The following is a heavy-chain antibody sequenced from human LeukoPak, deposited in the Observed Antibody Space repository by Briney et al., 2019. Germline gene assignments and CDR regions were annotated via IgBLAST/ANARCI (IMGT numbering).Heavy chain of an antibody. J-gene: IGHJ3*02. CDR2: IYYSGST. V-gene: IGHV4-59*08. Sequence: SETLSLTCTVSGGSISSYYWSWIRQPPGKGLEWIAYIYYSGSTNYNPSLKSRVTISVDTSKNQFSLKLSSVTAADTAVSYCARQSGDTAAFDIWGQGTMVTVSS. CDR1: GGSISSYY. D-gene: IGHD5-18*01. CDR3: ARQSGDTAAFDI.